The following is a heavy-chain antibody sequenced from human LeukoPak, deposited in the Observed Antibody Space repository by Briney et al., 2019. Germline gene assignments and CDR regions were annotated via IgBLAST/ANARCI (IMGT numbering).Heavy chain of an antibody. Sequence: SQALSLTCTVSGGSISRGGYYWSWIRQHPGKGLEWIGYIYYSGSTYYNPSLKSRVTISVDTSKNQFSLKLSSVTAADTAVYYCARWEGGSYYDFDYWGQGTLVTVSS. CDR3: ARWEGGSYYDFDY. D-gene: IGHD1-26*01. CDR1: GGSISRGGYY. CDR2: IYYSGST. J-gene: IGHJ4*02. V-gene: IGHV4-31*03.